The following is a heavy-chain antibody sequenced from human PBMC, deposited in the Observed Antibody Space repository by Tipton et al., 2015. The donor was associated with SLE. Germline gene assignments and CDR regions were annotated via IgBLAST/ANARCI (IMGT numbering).Heavy chain of an antibody. CDR3: ARSPPRPLGYYYYYYMDV. CDR2: IYYSGST. Sequence: TLSLTCTVSGGSISSYYWSWIRQPPGKGLEWIGYIYYSGSTNYNPPLKSRVTISVDTSKNQFSLKLSSVTAADTAVYYCARSPPRPLGYYYYYYMDVWGKGTTVTVSS. J-gene: IGHJ6*03. D-gene: IGHD7-27*01. CDR1: GGSISSYY. V-gene: IGHV4-59*01.